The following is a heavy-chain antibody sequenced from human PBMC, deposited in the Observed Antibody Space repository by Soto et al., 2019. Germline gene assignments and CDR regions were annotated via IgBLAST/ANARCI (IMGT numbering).Heavy chain of an antibody. CDR2: INPNSGGT. CDR3: ARGGTALTTNYYYDMDF. CDR1: GYTFNGYY. Sequence: QVQLVQSGAEVKTPGASVKVSCKASGYTFNGYYMHWVRQAPGQGLEWMGWINPNSGGTNYAQKFQGWVTMTRDTSISTAYMELSRLRSDDTAVYYCARGGTALTTNYYYDMDFWRQGTTVTVSS. J-gene: IGHJ6*02. V-gene: IGHV1-2*04. D-gene: IGHD4-17*01.